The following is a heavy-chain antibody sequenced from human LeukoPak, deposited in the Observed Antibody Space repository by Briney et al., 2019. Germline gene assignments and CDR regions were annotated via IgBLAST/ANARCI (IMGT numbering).Heavy chain of an antibody. CDR1: GFTFSSYA. D-gene: IGHD6-19*01. Sequence: GGSLRLSCAASGFTFSSYAMHWVRQAPGKGLEWVAVISYDGSNKYYADSAKGRFTISRDNSKNTLYLQMNSLRAEDTAVYYCARGPVAGFYWGQGTLVTVSS. CDR3: ARGPVAGFY. CDR2: ISYDGSNK. V-gene: IGHV3-30*01. J-gene: IGHJ4*02.